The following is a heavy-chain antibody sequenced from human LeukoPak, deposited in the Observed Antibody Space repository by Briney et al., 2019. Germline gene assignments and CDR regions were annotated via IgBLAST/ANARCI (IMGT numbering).Heavy chain of an antibody. V-gene: IGHV5-51*01. D-gene: IGHD6-19*01. J-gene: IGHJ4*02. Sequence: GESLKISCKSSGYIFTRYWIGWVRQMPGEDMEWMGIIFPGDSGTRYSPSFQGQVTISVDKSTSTAYLQWSSLKASDTALYYCARLGPVAGSSYFDSWGQGTLVTVSS. CDR2: IFPGDSGT. CDR3: ARLGPVAGSSYFDS. CDR1: GYIFTRYW.